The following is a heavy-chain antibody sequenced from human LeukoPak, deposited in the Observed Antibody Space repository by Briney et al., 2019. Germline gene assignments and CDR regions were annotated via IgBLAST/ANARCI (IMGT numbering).Heavy chain of an antibody. J-gene: IGHJ4*02. V-gene: IGHV4-61*02. Sequence: SQTLSLTCTVSGGSISSGSYYWSWIRQPAGKGLEWIGRIYASGSTNYNPSVKSRVTISVDTSKNQFSLKLSSVTAADTAVYYCAREYSSGWYPYYFDYWGQGTLVTVSS. CDR1: GGSISSGSYY. CDR2: IYASGST. CDR3: AREYSSGWYPYYFDY. D-gene: IGHD6-19*01.